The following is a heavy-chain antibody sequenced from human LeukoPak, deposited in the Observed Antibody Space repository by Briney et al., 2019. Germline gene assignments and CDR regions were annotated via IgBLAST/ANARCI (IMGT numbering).Heavy chain of an antibody. CDR2: MNPNSGNT. V-gene: IGHV1-8*01. D-gene: IGHD3-16*01. J-gene: IGHJ5*02. CDR1: GYTFSSYE. Sequence: ASVKVSCKTSGYTFSSYENNWVRQPPGQGLEWMGWMNPNSGNTAYAQKFQGRVTMTRDVSIGTADMELSSLRSEDTAVYYCVRLFVQEPWGWFDPWGQGTLVTVS. CDR3: VRLFVQEPWGWFDP.